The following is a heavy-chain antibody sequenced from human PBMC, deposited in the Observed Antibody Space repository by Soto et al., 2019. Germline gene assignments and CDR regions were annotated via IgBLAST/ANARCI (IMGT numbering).Heavy chain of an antibody. CDR2: IHYNGNT. D-gene: IGHD2-2*03. V-gene: IGHV4-61*03. Sequence: SETLSLTCTVSGDSITSNSYFWAWIRQPPGKGLEWIGNIHYNGNTKYSPSLKSRVTMSVDTSKNHFSLKLISVTTADTAVYFCAREGNLGRWIQPLDSWGQGTLVTVSS. CDR1: GDSITSNSYF. J-gene: IGHJ4*02. CDR3: AREGNLGRWIQPLDS.